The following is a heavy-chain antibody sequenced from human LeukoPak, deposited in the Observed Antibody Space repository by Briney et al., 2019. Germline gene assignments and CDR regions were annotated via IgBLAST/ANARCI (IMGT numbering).Heavy chain of an antibody. D-gene: IGHD3-22*01. Sequence: GRSLRLSCAASGFTFSSYAMHWVRQAPGKGLEWVAVISYDGSNKYYADSVKGRFTISRDNSKNTLYLQMNSLRAEDTAVYYCASDYYDSSDYRYYYYYYMDVWGKGTTVTVSS. CDR2: ISYDGSNK. CDR3: ASDYYDSSDYRYYYYYYMDV. CDR1: GFTFSSYA. J-gene: IGHJ6*03. V-gene: IGHV3-30*04.